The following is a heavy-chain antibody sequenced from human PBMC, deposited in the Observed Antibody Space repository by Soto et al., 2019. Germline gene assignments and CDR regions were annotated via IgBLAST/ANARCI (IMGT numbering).Heavy chain of an antibody. V-gene: IGHV3-7*05. CDR3: ARGPYGMDV. CDR2: IKKDGREK. J-gene: IGHJ6*02. Sequence: QPGGSLRLSCVVSGFTFKNYWMSWIRQAPGKGLEWVANIKKDGREKYHADSVEGRFTISRDNGKNSLYLQMNSVRAEDTAVYYCARGPYGMDVWGQGTTVTVSS. CDR1: GFTFKNYW.